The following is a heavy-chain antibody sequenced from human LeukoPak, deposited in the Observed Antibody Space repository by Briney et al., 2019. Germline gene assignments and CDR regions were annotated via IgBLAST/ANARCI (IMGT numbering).Heavy chain of an antibody. D-gene: IGHD3-22*01. V-gene: IGHV3-23*01. CDR2: ISGGGGST. CDR1: GFTFSDYY. Sequence: GGSLRLSCAASGFTFSDYYMSWIRQAPGKGLEWVSAISGGGGSTYYADSVKGRFTISRDNSKNTLYLQMNSLRAEDTAVYYCAKGPTMTLWFWGQGTLVTVSS. J-gene: IGHJ4*02. CDR3: AKGPTMTLWF.